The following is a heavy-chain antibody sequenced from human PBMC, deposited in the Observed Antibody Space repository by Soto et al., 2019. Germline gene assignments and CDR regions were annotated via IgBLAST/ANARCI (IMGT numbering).Heavy chain of an antibody. CDR3: VKGQRPFGRSRPGEDY. V-gene: IGHV3-23*01. CDR1: GFTFKSCA. Sequence: DVQLLESGGGLVQPGGSLRLSCSTSGFTFKSCAMSWVRQAPGKGLEWVSAINFNGGTTYYADSVKGRFTISRDNSNSSLYLQMSSLGAEHTALYYCVKGQRPFGRSRPGEDYWGQGTLVTVSS. D-gene: IGHD3-10*01. CDR2: INFNGGTT. J-gene: IGHJ4*02.